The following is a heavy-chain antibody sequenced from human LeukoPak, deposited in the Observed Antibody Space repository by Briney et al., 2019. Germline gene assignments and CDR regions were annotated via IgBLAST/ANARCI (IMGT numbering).Heavy chain of an antibody. V-gene: IGHV4-59*08. CDR3: ARLPYYYDSSGYRDY. Sequence: SETLSLTCTVSGGSISSYYWSWIRQPPGKGLEWIGYIYYSGSTNYNPSLESRVTISVDTSKNQFSLKLSSVTAADTAVYYCARLPYYYDSSGYRDYWGQGTLVTVSS. CDR2: IYYSGST. D-gene: IGHD3-22*01. CDR1: GGSISSYY. J-gene: IGHJ4*02.